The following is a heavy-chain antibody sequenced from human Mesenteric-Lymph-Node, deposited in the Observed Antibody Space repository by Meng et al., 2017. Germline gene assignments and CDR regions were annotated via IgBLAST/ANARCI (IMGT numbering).Heavy chain of an antibody. V-gene: IGHV3-7*01. CDR3: ARARIAAGSTPPLY. CDR1: GFTFNNFW. Sequence: ETLSLTCAASGFTFNNFWMSWVRQAPGKGPEWVANIKHDGSEKYYVDSVKGRFTISRDNARNSLFLQMNSLRAGDTAVYYCARARIAAGSTPPLYWGQGTLVTVSS. D-gene: IGHD6-13*01. CDR2: IKHDGSEK. J-gene: IGHJ4*02.